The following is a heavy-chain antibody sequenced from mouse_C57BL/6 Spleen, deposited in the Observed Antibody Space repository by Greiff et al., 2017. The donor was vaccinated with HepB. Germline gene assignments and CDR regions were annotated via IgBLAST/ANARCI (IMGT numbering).Heavy chain of an antibody. V-gene: IGHV1-81*01. CDR3: ASWGLRREGYAMDY. D-gene: IGHD2-4*01. CDR2: IYPRSGNT. Sequence: QVHVKQSGAELARPGASVKLSCKASGYTFTSYGISWVKQRTGQGLEWIGEIYPRSGNTYYNEKFKGKATLTADKSSSTAYMELRSLTSEDSAVYYCASWGLRREGYAMDYWGQGTSVTVSS. J-gene: IGHJ4*01. CDR1: GYTFTSYG.